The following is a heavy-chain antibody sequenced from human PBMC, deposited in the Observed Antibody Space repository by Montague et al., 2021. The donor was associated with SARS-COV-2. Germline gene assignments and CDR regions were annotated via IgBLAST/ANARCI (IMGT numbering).Heavy chain of an antibody. J-gene: IGHJ6*02. CDR2: IYSGGST. D-gene: IGHD3-9*01. Sequence: SLRLSCAASGFTVSSNYMSWVRQAPGKGLEWVSVIYSGGSTYYADPVKGRFTISRDNSKNTLYLQMNSLRAEDTAVYYCARDRHWTNTYYDILTGYQYYYYGMDVWGQETTVIVSS. CDR3: ARDRHWTNTYYDILTGYQYYYYGMDV. CDR1: GFTVSSNY. V-gene: IGHV3-66*01.